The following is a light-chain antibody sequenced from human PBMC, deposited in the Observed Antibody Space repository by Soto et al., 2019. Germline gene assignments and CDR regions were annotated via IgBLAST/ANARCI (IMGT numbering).Light chain of an antibody. Sequence: EVVLTQSPGTLSLSPGERATLSCRPSQSVSSSYLAWYQQKPGQAPRLLIYGASSRATSSPDRFSGSGSGTDFTFTISRLEPEDFAVYYCQHYGSSRAFGQGNKVEI. CDR3: QHYGSSRA. J-gene: IGKJ1*01. CDR1: QSVSSSY. V-gene: IGKV3-20*01. CDR2: GAS.